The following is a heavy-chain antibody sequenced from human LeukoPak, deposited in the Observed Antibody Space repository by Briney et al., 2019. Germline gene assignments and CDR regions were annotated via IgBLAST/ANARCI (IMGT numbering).Heavy chain of an antibody. Sequence: ASVKVSCKASGYTFTSYDISWMRQAPGQGLEWMGGIIPIFGTANYAQKFQGRVTITADESTSTAYMELSSLRSEDTAVYYCATGGFLPSYYYYYGMDVWGQGTTVTVSS. CDR3: ATGGFLPSYYYYYGMDV. CDR2: IIPIFGTA. CDR1: GYTFTSYD. V-gene: IGHV1-69*13. D-gene: IGHD3-16*01. J-gene: IGHJ6*02.